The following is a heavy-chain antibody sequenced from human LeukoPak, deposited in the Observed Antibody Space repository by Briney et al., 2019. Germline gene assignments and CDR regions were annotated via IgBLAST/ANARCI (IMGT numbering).Heavy chain of an antibody. D-gene: IGHD3-10*01. CDR1: GGSISSSSYY. CDR3: ANYYGSGTYYKYFQH. J-gene: IGHJ1*01. CDR2: MYYSGST. Sequence: KPSETLSLTCTVSGGSISSSSYYWDWIRQPPGKGLEWIATMYYSGSTYYNPSLKSRVTISVDTSKNQFSLKLSSVTAADTAVYYCANYYGSGTYYKYFQHWGQGTLVTVSS. V-gene: IGHV4-39*01.